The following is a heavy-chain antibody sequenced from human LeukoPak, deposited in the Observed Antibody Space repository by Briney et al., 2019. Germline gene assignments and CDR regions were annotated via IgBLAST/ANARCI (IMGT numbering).Heavy chain of an antibody. J-gene: IGHJ4*02. CDR1: GLTITNHD. Sequence: GGSLRLSCAASGLTITNHDMHWVRQAPGKGLEWVAFRRYDGRITYYANSVKGRFTISGGNSMTTLDLQMNSLGAEDTAFYYCAKESNGGRSTDQWGQGVLVTVSS. D-gene: IGHD4-23*01. CDR2: RRYDGRIT. V-gene: IGHV3-30*02. CDR3: AKESNGGRSTDQ.